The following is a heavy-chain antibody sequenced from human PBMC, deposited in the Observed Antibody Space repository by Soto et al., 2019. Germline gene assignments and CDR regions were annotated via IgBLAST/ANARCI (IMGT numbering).Heavy chain of an antibody. CDR1: GGSVTNDNW. V-gene: IGHV4-4*02. J-gene: IGHJ4*02. Sequence: QVQLQESGPGLVKPSGTLSLTCAVSGGSVTNDNWWSWVRQPPGKGLEWIGEIYHSGSTNYNPSLKSRVTIPIDTSNHQSPLKLNPVPAADTAVYYCASGGGGGNYWGQGTLVTVSS. CDR2: IYHSGST. CDR3: ASGGGGGNY. D-gene: IGHD3-16*01.